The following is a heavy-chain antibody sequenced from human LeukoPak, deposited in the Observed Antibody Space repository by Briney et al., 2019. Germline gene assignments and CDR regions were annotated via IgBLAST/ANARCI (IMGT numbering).Heavy chain of an antibody. Sequence: WETRYLTWNASGCPIGSYSWSWFPQPPGKGLEWIEYIYYSGNTKYKPDLKTRFTISVDNSKNQFSLKLSSVTAADTAGYYGARGGAYYRAAFDIWGQGTTVTAS. CDR3: ARGGAYYRAAFDI. CDR2: IYYSGNT. J-gene: IGHJ3*02. CDR1: GCPIGSYS. D-gene: IGHD3-10*01. V-gene: IGHV4-59*01.